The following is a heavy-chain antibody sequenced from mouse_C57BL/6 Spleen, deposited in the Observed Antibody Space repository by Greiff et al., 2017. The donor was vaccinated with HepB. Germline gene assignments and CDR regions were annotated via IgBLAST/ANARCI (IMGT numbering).Heavy chain of an antibody. CDR2: IYPGDGDT. CDR1: GYAFSSSW. D-gene: IGHD1-1*01. CDR3: AREVGYCYGSSPYFDY. Sequence: VQLQQSGPELVKPGASVKISCKASGYAFSSSWMNWVKQRPGKGLEWIGRIYPGDGDTNYNGKFKGKATLTADKSSSTAYMELSSLTSEDSAVYFCAREVGYCYGSSPYFDYWGQGTTLTVSS. J-gene: IGHJ2*01. V-gene: IGHV1-82*01.